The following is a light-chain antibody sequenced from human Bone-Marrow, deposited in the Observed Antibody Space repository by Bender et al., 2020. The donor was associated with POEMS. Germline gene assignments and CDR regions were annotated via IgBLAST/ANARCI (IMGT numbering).Light chain of an antibody. Sequence: SGTSSNFGNNAANWYQHVPGTAPKLLIYSNNQRPSGVPDRFSASTSGTSASLAISGLHSDYEADYYCSSWDDSLNGWVFGGGTKLTVL. J-gene: IGLJ3*02. V-gene: IGLV1-44*01. CDR2: SNN. CDR1: SSNFGNNA. CDR3: SSWDDSLNGWV.